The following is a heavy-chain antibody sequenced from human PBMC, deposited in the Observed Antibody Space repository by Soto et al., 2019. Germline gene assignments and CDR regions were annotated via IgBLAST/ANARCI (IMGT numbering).Heavy chain of an antibody. CDR1: GFTFSTYS. CDR2: ISSSSDYI. J-gene: IGHJ5*02. CDR3: ASGGTTGTTATNWFDP. V-gene: IGHV3-21*01. Sequence: EVQLVESGGGLVKPGGSLRLSWAASGFTFSTYSMNWVRQAPGKGLEWVSSISSSSDYIYYADSVKGRFTISRDNAKNSLYLQMNSLSDEDTAVYYCASGGTTGTTATNWFDPWGQGTLVTVSS. D-gene: IGHD1-1*01.